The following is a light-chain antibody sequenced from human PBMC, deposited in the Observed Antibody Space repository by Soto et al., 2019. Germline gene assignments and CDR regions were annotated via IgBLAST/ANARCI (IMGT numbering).Light chain of an antibody. CDR2: DVS. CDR3: QVWDTTSDQGV. CDR1: SSDVAIYNY. Sequence: QSALTQPRSVSGSPGQSVTISCTGTSSDVAIYNYISWYQQHPGEAPKLMIHDVSERPSGVPDRFSGSKSGNTASLTISRVEAGDEADYYCQVWDTTSDQGVFGTGTKVTV. V-gene: IGLV2-11*01. J-gene: IGLJ1*01.